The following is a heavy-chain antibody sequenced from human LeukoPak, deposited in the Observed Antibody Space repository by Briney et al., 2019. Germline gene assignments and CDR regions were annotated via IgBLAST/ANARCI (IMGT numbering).Heavy chain of an antibody. J-gene: IGHJ4*02. V-gene: IGHV3-21*01. CDR1: GFTFSSYS. CDR2: ISSSSSYI. CDR3: ATNKGGYFDY. Sequence: PGGSLRLSCASSGFTFSSYSMNWVSHAPGKGLEWVSSISSSSSYIYYADSVKGRFTISRDNAKNSLYLQMNSLRAEDTAVYYCATNKGGYFDYWGQGTLVTVSS. D-gene: IGHD3-16*01.